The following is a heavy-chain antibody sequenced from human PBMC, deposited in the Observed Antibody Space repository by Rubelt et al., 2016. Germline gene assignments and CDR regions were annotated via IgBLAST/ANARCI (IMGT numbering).Heavy chain of an antibody. CDR2: THIAGNT. J-gene: IGHJ4*02. V-gene: IGHV3-53*01. D-gene: IGHD6-6*01. Sequence: GLEWVSVTHIAGNTNYADSVKGRFTISRDNSKNTLSLQMNSLRAEDTAVYYCAKPAYSSSSDYWGQGTLVTVSS. CDR3: AKPAYSSSSDY.